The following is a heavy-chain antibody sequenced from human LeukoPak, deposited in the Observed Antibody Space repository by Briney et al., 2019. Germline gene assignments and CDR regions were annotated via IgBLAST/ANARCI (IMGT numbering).Heavy chain of an antibody. D-gene: IGHD3-22*01. CDR2: IYTSGST. CDR1: GGSISSYY. J-gene: IGHJ5*02. V-gene: IGHV4-4*09. CDR3: ACWTYYYDSSGYYYWFDP. Sequence: SETLCLTCTVSGGSISSYYWSWIRQPPGKGLEWIGYIYTSGSTNYNPSPKSRVTISEDTSKNQFSLKLSSVTAADTAVYYCACWTYYYDSSGYYYWFDPWGQGTLVTVSS.